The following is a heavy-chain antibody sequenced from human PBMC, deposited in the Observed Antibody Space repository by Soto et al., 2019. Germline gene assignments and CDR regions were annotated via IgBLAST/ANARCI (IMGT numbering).Heavy chain of an antibody. D-gene: IGHD2-2*01. CDR1: GYTFINYG. CDR3: AGYEVPAVKWWHT. CDR2: ISGYNGNT. J-gene: IGHJ5*02. V-gene: IGHV1-18*01. Sequence: ASVKVSCKASGYTFINYGITWERPPPGQGHEWMGWISGYNGNTTYAQKLQGRVTMTKDTSTNTAYMELRSLRSDDTPVYHCAGYEVPAVKWWHTWGQGTLVNVSS.